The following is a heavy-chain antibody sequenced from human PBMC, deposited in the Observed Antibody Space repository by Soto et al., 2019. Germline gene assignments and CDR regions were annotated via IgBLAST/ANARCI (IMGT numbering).Heavy chain of an antibody. CDR1: GGSFSGYY. D-gene: IGHD6-6*01. Sequence: QVQLQQWGAGLLKPSETLSLTCAVYGGSFSGYYWSWIRQPPGKGLEWIGEINHSGSTNYNPSLKSRVTISVDTSKNQFSLKLSSVTAADTAVYYCAREPPTVLQLVPGWYFDLWGRGTLVTVSS. J-gene: IGHJ2*01. CDR2: INHSGST. V-gene: IGHV4-34*01. CDR3: AREPPTVLQLVPGWYFDL.